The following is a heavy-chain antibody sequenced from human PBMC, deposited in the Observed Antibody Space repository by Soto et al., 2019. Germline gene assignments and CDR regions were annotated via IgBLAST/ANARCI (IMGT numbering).Heavy chain of an antibody. V-gene: IGHV3-30*03. Sequence: GGSLRLSCAASGFTFSNYGMHWVRQAPGKGLEWAAVISYDGSNKYYADSVKGRFSISRDNSKNTVYLQMDSLRTEDTAMYYCAVGLQWFGLVEYWGQGTPVTVSS. CDR2: ISYDGSNK. D-gene: IGHD3-10*01. J-gene: IGHJ4*02. CDR3: AVGLQWFGLVEY. CDR1: GFTFSNYG.